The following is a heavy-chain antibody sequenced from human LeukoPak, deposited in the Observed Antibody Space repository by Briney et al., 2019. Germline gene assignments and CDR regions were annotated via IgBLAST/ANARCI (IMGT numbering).Heavy chain of an antibody. J-gene: IGHJ4*02. CDR2: IYYSGST. CDR3: ARDPPGGGGIDY. Sequence: SETLSLTCTVSGGSISSSSYYWGWIRQPPGKGLEWIGSIYYSGSTYYNPSLKSRVTISVDTSKNQFSLKLSSVTAADTAVYYCARDPPGGGGIDYWGQGTLVTVSS. V-gene: IGHV4-39*07. CDR1: GGSISSSSYY. D-gene: IGHD1-14*01.